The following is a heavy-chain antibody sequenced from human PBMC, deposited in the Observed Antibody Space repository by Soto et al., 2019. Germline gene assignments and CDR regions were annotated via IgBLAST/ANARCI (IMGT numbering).Heavy chain of an antibody. D-gene: IGHD6-19*01. CDR1: GITFTNYA. CDR2: ISGNVGSNT. CDR3: AKHRGVVAGPVDS. J-gene: IGHJ5*01. Sequence: EVQLLESGGGLAQPGGSLRLSCAVSGITFTNYAMGWVRQAPGKGLEWVSGISGNVGSNTRYADSVKGRFTISRDNSKTIVFLHMNSLRAEAAAVYYFAKHRGVVAGPVDSLGHSTVFIVS. V-gene: IGHV3-23*01.